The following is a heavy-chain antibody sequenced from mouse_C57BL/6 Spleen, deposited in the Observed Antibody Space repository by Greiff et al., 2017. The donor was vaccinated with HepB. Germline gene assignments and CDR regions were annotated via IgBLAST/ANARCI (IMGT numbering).Heavy chain of an antibody. J-gene: IGHJ4*01. CDR1: GFTFSSYA. D-gene: IGHD1-1*01. CDR3: ARLSYYYGSSFYAMDY. Sequence: EVQLVESGGGLVKPGGSLKLSCAASGFTFSSYAMSWVRQTPEKRLEWVATISDGGSYTYYPDNVKGRFTISRDNAKNNLYLQMSHLKSEDTAMYYCARLSYYYGSSFYAMDYWGQGTSVTVSS. CDR2: ISDGGSYT. V-gene: IGHV5-4*01.